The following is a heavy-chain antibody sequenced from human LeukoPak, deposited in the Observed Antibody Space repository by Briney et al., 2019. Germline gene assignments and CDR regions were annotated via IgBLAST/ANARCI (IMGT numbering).Heavy chain of an antibody. J-gene: IGHJ3*02. CDR2: ISAYNVNT. V-gene: IGHV1-18*01. Sequence: ASVKVSCKASVYTFTSYGISWVRQAPGQGLEWRGWISAYNVNTNYAQKLQGRVTITTDTTTSTAYMELRSLRSDDTAVCYCAGTLYYDILTGLENDAFDIWGQGTMVTVSS. CDR3: AGTLYYDILTGLENDAFDI. CDR1: VYTFTSYG. D-gene: IGHD3-9*01.